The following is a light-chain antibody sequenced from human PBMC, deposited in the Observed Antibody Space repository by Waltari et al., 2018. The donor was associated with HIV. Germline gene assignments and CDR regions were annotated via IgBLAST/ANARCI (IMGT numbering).Light chain of an antibody. CDR3: QQYGSSPRT. Sequence: EIVLTQSPGTLSLSPGERATLSCRASQSVSSSYLAWYQQTPGQAPRLLIYGASSRATGIPDRFSGSGSGTDFTLTISRLEPEDFAVYYCQQYGSSPRTFGQGTKVEIK. V-gene: IGKV3-20*01. CDR2: GAS. J-gene: IGKJ1*01. CDR1: QSVSSSY.